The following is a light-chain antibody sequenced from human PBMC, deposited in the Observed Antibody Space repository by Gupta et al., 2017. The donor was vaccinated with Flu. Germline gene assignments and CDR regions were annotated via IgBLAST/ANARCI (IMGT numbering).Light chain of an antibody. CDR3: GGWDDRLSVPL. CDR2: MKS. Sequence: RVTISCSGSSSNIGMKNVYWYQKLPGKAQKHHSDMKSQRPSGVPDRFAGSKSGTFASRPTTGPRSEDEADDDGGGWDDRLSVPLFGGGTKITVL. V-gene: IGLV1-47*01. J-gene: IGLJ2*01. CDR1: SSNIGMKN.